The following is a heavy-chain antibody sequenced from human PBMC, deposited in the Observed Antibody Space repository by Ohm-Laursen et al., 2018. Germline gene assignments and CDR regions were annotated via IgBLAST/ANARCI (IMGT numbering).Heavy chain of an antibody. CDR3: ARRGDKGRSFDY. D-gene: IGHD3-10*01. CDR1: GGSISNYY. J-gene: IGHJ4*02. Sequence: SVTLSLTCTVSGGSISNYYWNWIRQPPGKGLEWIGYIYYSGSTNYNPSLKSRVTISIDKSKNKFPLKLSSVTAADTAVYYCARRGDKGRSFDYWGQGTLVTVSS. CDR2: IYYSGST. V-gene: IGHV4-59*08.